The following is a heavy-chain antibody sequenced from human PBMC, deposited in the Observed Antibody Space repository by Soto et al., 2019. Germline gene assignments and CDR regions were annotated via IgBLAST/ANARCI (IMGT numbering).Heavy chain of an antibody. D-gene: IGHD3-10*01. Sequence: XSVKVSCKASVDTFSSFGFSWVRQAPGQGLEWLGWISAYNGNTHYAQKVRDRVTLTTDTSTNTAYMELRSLTSDDTAVYYCARDQESITDRILQYWGQGTRVTVSS. J-gene: IGHJ1*01. CDR2: ISAYNGNT. V-gene: IGHV1-18*01. CDR3: ARDQESITDRILQY. CDR1: VDTFSSFG.